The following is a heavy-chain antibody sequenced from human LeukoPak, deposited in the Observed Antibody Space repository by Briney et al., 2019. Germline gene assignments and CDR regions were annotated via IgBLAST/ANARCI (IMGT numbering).Heavy chain of an antibody. CDR2: IIPILGIA. V-gene: IGHV1-69*04. CDR3: ARGVYCSGGSCSEYFQH. J-gene: IGHJ1*01. Sequence: SVTVSCKASGGTFSSYAISWVRQAPGQGLEWMGRIIPILGIANYAQKFQGRVTITADKSTSTAYMELSSLRSEDTAVYYCARGVYCSGGSCSEYFQHWGQGTLVTVSS. CDR1: GGTFSSYA. D-gene: IGHD2-15*01.